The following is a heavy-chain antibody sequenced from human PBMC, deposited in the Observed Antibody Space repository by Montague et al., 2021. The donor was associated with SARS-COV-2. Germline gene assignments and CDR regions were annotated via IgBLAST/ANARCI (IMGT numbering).Heavy chain of an antibody. CDR1: GFTFSTYS. J-gene: IGHJ4*02. Sequence: SLRLSCAASGFTFSTYSIHWVRQAPGKGLEWVAVISYDGSYKYYADSVKGRFTISRDNSKSTVSLQINSLRPDDTAVYYCARESVAGTVPGYPVDSWGQGTLVTVSS. CDR2: ISYDGSYK. D-gene: IGHD6-19*01. CDR3: ARESVAGTVPGYPVDS. V-gene: IGHV3-30-3*01.